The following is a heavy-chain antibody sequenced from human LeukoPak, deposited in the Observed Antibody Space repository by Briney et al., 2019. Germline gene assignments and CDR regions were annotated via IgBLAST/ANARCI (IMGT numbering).Heavy chain of an antibody. V-gene: IGHV1-2*02. D-gene: IGHD3-3*01. Sequence: PGASVKVSCKASGYTFTGYYMHWVRQAPGQGLEWMGWINPNSGGTNYAQKFQGRVTMTRDTSISTAYMELSRLRSDDTAVYYYARVDVAYYDFWSGYYKDYYYGMDVWGQGTTVTVSS. CDR1: GYTFTGYY. J-gene: IGHJ6*02. CDR2: INPNSGGT. CDR3: ARVDVAYYDFWSGYYKDYYYGMDV.